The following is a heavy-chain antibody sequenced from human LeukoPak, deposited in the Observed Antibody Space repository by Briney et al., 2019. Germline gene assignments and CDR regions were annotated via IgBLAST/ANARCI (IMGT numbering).Heavy chain of an antibody. CDR3: ARSHDHLWGNYPDY. CDR2: INHSGST. J-gene: IGHJ4*02. Sequence: PSETLSLTCAVYGGSFSGYYWSWIRQPPGKGLEWIGEINHSGSTNYNPSLKSRVTLSVDKSKNQFSLRLSSVTAADTAMYYCARSHDHLWGNYPDYWGQGTLVTVSS. CDR1: GGSFSGYY. D-gene: IGHD3-16*02. V-gene: IGHV4-34*01.